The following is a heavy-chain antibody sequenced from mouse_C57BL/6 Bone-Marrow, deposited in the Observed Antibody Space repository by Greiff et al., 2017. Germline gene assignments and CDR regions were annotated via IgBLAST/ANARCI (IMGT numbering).Heavy chain of an antibody. D-gene: IGHD2-4*01. CDR1: GYTFTDYN. V-gene: IGHV1-18*01. J-gene: IGHJ4*01. Sequence: EVKLQESGPELVKPGASVKIPCKASGYTFTDYNMDWVKQSHGKSLEWIGDINPNNGGTIYNQKFKGKATLTVDKSSSTAYMELRSLTSEDTAVYYCARAYDYDGYYAMDYWGQGTSVTVSS. CDR3: ARAYDYDGYYAMDY. CDR2: INPNNGGT.